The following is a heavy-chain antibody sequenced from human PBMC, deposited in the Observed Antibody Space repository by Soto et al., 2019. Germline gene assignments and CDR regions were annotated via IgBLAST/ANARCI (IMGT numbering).Heavy chain of an antibody. Sequence: GGPLRPAFEASGFTFISYGMHWVRQAPGKGLEWVAVISYDGSNKYYADSVKGRFTISRDNSKFTLYLQMNSLRAEDTAVYYCAKGHLRLGEEVYYFDYWGQGTLVTVSS. CDR3: AKGHLRLGEEVYYFDY. D-gene: IGHD3-16*01. CDR1: GFTFISYG. J-gene: IGHJ4*02. CDR2: ISYDGSNK. V-gene: IGHV3-30*18.